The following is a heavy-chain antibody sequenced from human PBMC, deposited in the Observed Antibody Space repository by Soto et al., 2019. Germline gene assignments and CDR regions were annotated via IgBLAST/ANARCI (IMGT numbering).Heavy chain of an antibody. J-gene: IGHJ4*02. V-gene: IGHV4-39*01. CDR2: IYYSGNT. D-gene: IGHD6-19*01. CDR3: AGHQKWLVVPCFAY. CDR1: GGHIGSISYC. Sequence: SVTLPLRRPVSGGHIGSISYCRSWIHQPPDKGLEWIGSIYYSGNTYIIPSLKSRVTISVDTSKNQFSLKLSSVTAADTAVYYCAGHQKWLVVPCFAYWGKRTPVTVSS.